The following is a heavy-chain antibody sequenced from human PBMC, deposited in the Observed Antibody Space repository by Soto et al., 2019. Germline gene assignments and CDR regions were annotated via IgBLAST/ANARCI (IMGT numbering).Heavy chain of an antibody. CDR2: INPNSGGT. D-gene: IGHD3-3*01. CDR3: ARRELDYFWSGYHYYYGMDV. Sequence: GASVKVSCKASGYTFTGYYMHWVRQAPGQGLEWMGWINPNSGGTNYAQKFQGRVTMTRDTSISTAYMELSRLRSDDTAVYYCARRELDYFWSGYHYYYGMDVWGQGTTVTVSS. V-gene: IGHV1-2*02. J-gene: IGHJ6*02. CDR1: GYTFTGYY.